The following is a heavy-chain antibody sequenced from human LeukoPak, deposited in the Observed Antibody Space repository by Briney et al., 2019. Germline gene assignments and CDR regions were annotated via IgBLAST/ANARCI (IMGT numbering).Heavy chain of an antibody. CDR3: ASGSGWPFDY. D-gene: IGHD6-19*01. Sequence: ASVKVSCKASGYTFTSYGISWVRQAPGQGLEWMGWISAYNGNTNYAQKLQGRVTMTRNTSISTAYMELSSLRSEDTAVYYCASGSGWPFDYWGQGTLVTVSS. J-gene: IGHJ4*02. CDR1: GYTFTSYG. V-gene: IGHV1-18*01. CDR2: ISAYNGNT.